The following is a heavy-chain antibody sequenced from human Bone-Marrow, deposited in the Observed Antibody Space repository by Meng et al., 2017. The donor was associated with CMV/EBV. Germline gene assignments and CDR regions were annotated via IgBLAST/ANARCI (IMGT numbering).Heavy chain of an antibody. CDR3: ARDGSTSLFHYHGMDV. CDR1: GFTFSSYW. J-gene: IGHJ6*02. CDR2: IHYDGSSA. D-gene: IGHD6-13*01. V-gene: IGHV3-30*02. Sequence: GESLKISCAASGFTFSSYWMSWVRQAPGKGLECVAFIHYDGSSASYADFVKGRFTISRANSKKTLYLKMSSLRTEETAVYYCARDGSTSLFHYHGMDVWGQGTTVTVSS.